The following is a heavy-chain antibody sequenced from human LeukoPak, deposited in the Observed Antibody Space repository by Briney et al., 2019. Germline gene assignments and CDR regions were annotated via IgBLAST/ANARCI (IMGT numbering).Heavy chain of an antibody. V-gene: IGHV3-23*01. CDR1: GFSFSSYA. D-gene: IGHD3-9*01. J-gene: IGHJ4*02. CDR3: AKFFDILTGYLDS. Sequence: GGSLRLSCAASGFSFSSYAMSWVRQSPGKGLEWVSAISGGGGSTHYADSVKGRFTISRDNSKNTLYLQMNSLRADDTAVYYCAKFFDILTGYLDSWGQGTLVTVSS. CDR2: ISGGGGST.